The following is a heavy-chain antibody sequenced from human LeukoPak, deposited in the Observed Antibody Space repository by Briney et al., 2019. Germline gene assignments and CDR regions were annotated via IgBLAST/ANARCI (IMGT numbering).Heavy chain of an antibody. CDR2: IIPIFGTA. CDR3: ASPGGHYYGSGSYYKFDY. Sequence: SVKVSCKASGGTFSSYAISWVRQAPGQGLEWMGGIIPIFGTANYAQKFQGRVTITADESTSTAYMELSSLRSEDTAVYYCASPGGHYYGSGSYYKFDYWGQRTLVTVSS. V-gene: IGHV1-69*01. D-gene: IGHD3-10*01. CDR1: GGTFSSYA. J-gene: IGHJ4*02.